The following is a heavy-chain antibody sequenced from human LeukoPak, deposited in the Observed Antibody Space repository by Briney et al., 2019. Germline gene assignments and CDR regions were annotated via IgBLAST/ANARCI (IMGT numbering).Heavy chain of an antibody. CDR1: GFTFSSYW. CDR2: IKQDGSEK. D-gene: IGHD6-19*01. CDR3: ARDGIAVAGDYFDY. J-gene: IGHJ4*02. Sequence: GGSLRLSCAASGFTFSSYWMSWVRQAPGKGLEWGANIKQDGSEKYYVDSVKGRFTISRDNAKNSLYLQMNSLRAEDTAVYYCARDGIAVAGDYFDYWGQGTLVTVSS. V-gene: IGHV3-7*01.